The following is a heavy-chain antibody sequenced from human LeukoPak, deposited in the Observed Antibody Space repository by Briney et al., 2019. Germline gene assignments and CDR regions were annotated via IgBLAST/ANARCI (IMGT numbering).Heavy chain of an antibody. CDR3: VTGHYGGYG. Sequence: GGSLRLSCAASGFTFSRFWMNWVRQSPGKGLEWVANIKEDGSERYYGDSVRGRFTISRDNTKNSLFLQMNGLKAEDTGIYYCVTGHYGGYGRGQGTLVTVSS. CDR1: GFTFSRFW. J-gene: IGHJ4*02. V-gene: IGHV3-7*03. D-gene: IGHD4-17*01. CDR2: IKEDGSER.